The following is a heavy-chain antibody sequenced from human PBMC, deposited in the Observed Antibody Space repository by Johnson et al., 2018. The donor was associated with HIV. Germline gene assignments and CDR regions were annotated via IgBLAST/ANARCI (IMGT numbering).Heavy chain of an antibody. CDR3: ARGERFGGTQEAFDI. J-gene: IGHJ3*02. CDR2: ISSSGSTI. V-gene: IGHV3-11*04. CDR1: GFTFSDYY. D-gene: IGHD1-26*01. Sequence: QEKLVESGGGLVKPGGSLRLSCAASGFTFSDYYMSWIRQAPGKGLEWISYISSSGSTIYYADSVKGRFTISRDNAKNSLYLQMNSLRAGDTAVYYCARGERFGGTQEAFDIWGQGTMVTVSS.